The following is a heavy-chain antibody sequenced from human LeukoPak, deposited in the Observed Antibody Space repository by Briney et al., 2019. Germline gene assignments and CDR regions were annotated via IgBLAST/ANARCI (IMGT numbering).Heavy chain of an antibody. CDR1: GFTFSSYA. CDR2: ISYDGSNK. J-gene: IGHJ4*02. V-gene: IGHV3-30-3*01. Sequence: PGGSLRLSCAASGFTFSSYAMHWVRQAPGKGLEWVAVISYDGSNKYYADSVKGRFTISRDNSKNTLYLQMNSLRAEDTAVYYCARDGIDSYYFDYWGQGTLVTVSS. D-gene: IGHD1-1*01. CDR3: ARDGIDSYYFDY.